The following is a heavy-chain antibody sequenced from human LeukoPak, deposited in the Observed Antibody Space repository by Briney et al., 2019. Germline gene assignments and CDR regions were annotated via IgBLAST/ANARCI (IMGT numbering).Heavy chain of an antibody. CDR1: GGSFRGYY. CDR3: ASPAGYSSGWYEGDAHNYYYYGMDV. CDR2: INHSGST. J-gene: IGHJ6*02. Sequence: PSETLSLTCAVYGGSFRGYYWSWIRQPPGKGLEWPGEINHSGSTNYNPSLKSRVTISVDKSKNQFSLKLSSVTAADTAVYYCASPAGYSSGWYEGDAHNYYYYGMDVWGQGTTVTVSS. V-gene: IGHV4-34*01. D-gene: IGHD6-19*01.